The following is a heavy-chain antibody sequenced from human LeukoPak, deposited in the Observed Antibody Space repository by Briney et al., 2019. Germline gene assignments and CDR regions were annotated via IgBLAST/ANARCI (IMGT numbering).Heavy chain of an antibody. D-gene: IGHD3-3*01. V-gene: IGHV3-30-3*01. CDR3: ARAGAIFGVVGPGYFDY. J-gene: IGHJ4*02. CDR2: ISYDGSNK. Sequence: GRSLRLSCAASGFTFSSYAMHWVRQAPGKGLEWVAVISYDGSNKYYADSVKGRFTISRDNSKNTLYLQMNSLRAEDTAVYYCARAGAIFGVVGPGYFDYWGQGTLVTVSS. CDR1: GFTFSSYA.